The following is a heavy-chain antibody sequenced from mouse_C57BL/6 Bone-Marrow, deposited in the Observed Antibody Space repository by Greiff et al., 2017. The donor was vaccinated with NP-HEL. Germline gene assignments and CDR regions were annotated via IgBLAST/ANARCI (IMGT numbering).Heavy chain of an antibody. Sequence: EVMLVESGGGLVKPGGSLKLSCAASGFTFSSYAMSWVRQTPEKRLEWVATISDGGSYTYYPDNVKGRFPISRYNAKNNLYLQMSHLKSEDTAMYYCARDIRAWFAYWGQGTLVTVSA. D-gene: IGHD1-1*01. J-gene: IGHJ3*01. V-gene: IGHV5-4*01. CDR2: ISDGGSYT. CDR1: GFTFSSYA. CDR3: ARDIRAWFAY.